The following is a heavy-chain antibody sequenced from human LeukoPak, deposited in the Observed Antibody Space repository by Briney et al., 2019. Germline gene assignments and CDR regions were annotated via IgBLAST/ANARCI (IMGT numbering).Heavy chain of an antibody. V-gene: IGHV4-34*01. CDR3: ARVGWLQLSYYFDY. J-gene: IGHJ4*02. CDR2: INHSGST. D-gene: IGHD5-24*01. CDR1: GGSFSGYY. Sequence: SETLSLTCAVYGGSFSGYYWSWIRQPPGKGLEWIGEINHSGSTNYNPSLKSRVTISVDTSKNQFSLKLSSVTAADTAVYCCARVGWLQLSYYFDYWGQGTLVTVSS.